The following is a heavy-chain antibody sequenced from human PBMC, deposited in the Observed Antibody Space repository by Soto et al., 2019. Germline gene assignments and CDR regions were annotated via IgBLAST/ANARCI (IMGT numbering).Heavy chain of an antibody. V-gene: IGHV4-31*03. CDR1: GGSISSGGYY. Sequence: QMQLQESGPGLVKPSQTLSLTCTVSGGSISSGGYYWRCIRKHPGKALDWIGYIYYSGSTYYNPFLKSRVTISVDTSKNQFSLQLSSVTAADTAVYYCAREVLEGTSCSTYFRVMDVWGKGTAVTVSS. CDR2: IYYSGST. CDR3: AREVLEGTSCSTYFRVMDV. D-gene: IGHD2-2*02. J-gene: IGHJ6*04.